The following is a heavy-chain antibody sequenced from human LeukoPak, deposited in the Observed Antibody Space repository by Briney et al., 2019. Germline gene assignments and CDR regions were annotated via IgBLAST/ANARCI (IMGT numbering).Heavy chain of an antibody. Sequence: GGSLRLSCAASGFTFSDYYMSWIRQAPGKGLEWVSYISSSSSYTNYGDSVKGRFNISRDNAKNSLYLLMNSLRADDSAVYYCARGGGYCSGGTCYGFDPWGQGTQVTVSS. CDR1: GFTFSDYY. CDR2: ISSSSSYT. CDR3: ARGGGYCSGGTCYGFDP. V-gene: IGHV3-11*06. J-gene: IGHJ5*02. D-gene: IGHD2-15*01.